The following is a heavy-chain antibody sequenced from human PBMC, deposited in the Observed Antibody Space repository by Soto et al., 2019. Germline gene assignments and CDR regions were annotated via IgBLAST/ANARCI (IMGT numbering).Heavy chain of an antibody. CDR1: GGSIITGDFS. CDR2: IYHEGST. D-gene: IGHD3-22*01. V-gene: IGHV4-30-2*01. Sequence: QLQLQESGSGQVKPSQTLSLTCAVSGGSIITGDFSWNWIRQPPGKGLEWVGYIYHEGSTYYNPSLKGRATISVDRSKNYFSLKLSSVTAADTGAYFCARGRSTSGYPNFDPWGQGTLVTVSS. J-gene: IGHJ5*02. CDR3: ARGRSTSGYPNFDP.